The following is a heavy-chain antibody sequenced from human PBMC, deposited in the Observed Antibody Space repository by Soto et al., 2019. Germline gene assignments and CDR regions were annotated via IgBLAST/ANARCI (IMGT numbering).Heavy chain of an antibody. V-gene: IGHV4-34*01. CDR1: GGSFSGYY. CDR3: ARGLKHQTGNWFDP. CDR2: INHSGST. J-gene: IGHJ5*02. Sequence: PSETLSLICAVHGGSFSGYYWSWIRQPPGKGLEWIGEINHSGSTNYNPSLKSRVTISVDTSKNQFSLKLSSVTAADTAVYYCARGLKHQTGNWFDPWGQGTLVTVSS. D-gene: IGHD3-16*01.